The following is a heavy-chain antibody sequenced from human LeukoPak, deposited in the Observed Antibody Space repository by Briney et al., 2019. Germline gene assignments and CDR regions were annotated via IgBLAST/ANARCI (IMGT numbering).Heavy chain of an antibody. CDR1: GFTFSSYA. CDR3: ASGYYDGSGYSRDY. J-gene: IGHJ4*02. D-gene: IGHD3-22*01. Sequence: GGSLRLSCAASGFTFSSYAMSWVRQAPGKGLEWVSAISGSGGSTYYADSVKGRFTISRDNSKNTLYLQMNSLRAEDTAVYYCASGYYDGSGYSRDYWGQGTLVTVSS. CDR2: ISGSGGST. V-gene: IGHV3-23*01.